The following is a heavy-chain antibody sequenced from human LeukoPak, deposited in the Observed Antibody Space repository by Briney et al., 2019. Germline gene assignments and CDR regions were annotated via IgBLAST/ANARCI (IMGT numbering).Heavy chain of an antibody. D-gene: IGHD6-19*01. J-gene: IGHJ5*02. CDR1: GDSVSSNSAS. CDR3: AREGVAGDNWFDP. Sequence: SQTLSLTCAISGDSVSSNSASWNWIRQSPSRGLEWLGRTYYRSKWYNDYAVSVKSRITINPDTSKNQFSLQLNSVSPEDTAMYSCAREGVAGDNWFDPWGQGTLVTVSS. CDR2: TYYRSKWYN. V-gene: IGHV6-1*01.